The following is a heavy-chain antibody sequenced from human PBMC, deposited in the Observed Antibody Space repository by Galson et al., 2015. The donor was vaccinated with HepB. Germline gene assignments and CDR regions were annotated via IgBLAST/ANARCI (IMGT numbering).Heavy chain of an antibody. D-gene: IGHD3-22*01. J-gene: IGHJ6*02. CDR3: ARHRGYGMDV. CDR1: GYGFSSYW. CDR2: VDPTDSYV. V-gene: IGHV5-10-1*01. Sequence: QSGAEVKKPGESLRISCQGSGYGFSSYWITWVRQVPGKGLEWMGKVDPTDSYVIYNPSFQGHVTISADKSITTAYLQWSGLKASDTAMYFCARHRGYGMDVWGQGTTVTVSS.